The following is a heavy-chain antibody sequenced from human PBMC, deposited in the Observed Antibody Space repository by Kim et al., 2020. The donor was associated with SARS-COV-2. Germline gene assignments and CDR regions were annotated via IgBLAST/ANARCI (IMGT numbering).Heavy chain of an antibody. D-gene: IGHD5-18*01. V-gene: IGHV1-69*13. CDR1: GGTFSSYA. CDR2: IIPIFGTA. CDR3: ARVANLDIYSYGFEPRTVYGMDV. J-gene: IGHJ6*02. Sequence: SVKVSCKASGGTFSSYAISWVRQAPGQGLEWMGGIIPIFGTANYAQKFQGRVTITADESTSTAYMELSSLRSEDTAVYYCARVANLDIYSYGFEPRTVYGMDVWGQGTTVTVSS.